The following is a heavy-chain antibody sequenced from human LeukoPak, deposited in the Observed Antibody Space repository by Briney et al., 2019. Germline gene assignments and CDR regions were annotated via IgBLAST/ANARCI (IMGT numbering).Heavy chain of an antibody. Sequence: SETLSLTCTVSGGSISSYYWSWIRQPPGKGLEWIGYIYYSGSTNYNPSLKSRVTISVDTSKNQFSLKLSSVTAADTAVYYCARQKVVLWFGEPRYYFDYWGQGTLVTVSS. CDR2: IYYSGST. V-gene: IGHV4-59*01. CDR1: GGSISSYY. D-gene: IGHD3-10*01. J-gene: IGHJ4*02. CDR3: ARQKVVLWFGEPRYYFDY.